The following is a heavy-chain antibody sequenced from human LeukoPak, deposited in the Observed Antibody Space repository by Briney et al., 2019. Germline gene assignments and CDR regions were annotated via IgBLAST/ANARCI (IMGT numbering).Heavy chain of an antibody. V-gene: IGHV3-20*04. J-gene: IGHJ4*02. CDR3: ARERSGSGSYHLDY. D-gene: IGHD1-26*01. Sequence: RPGGSLRLSCAASGFTSDDYGMSWVRQAPGKGLEWVSGINWNGGSTGYADSVKGRFTISRDNAKNSLYLQMNSLRAEDTALYYCARERSGSGSYHLDYWGQGTLVTVSS. CDR2: INWNGGST. CDR1: GFTSDDYG.